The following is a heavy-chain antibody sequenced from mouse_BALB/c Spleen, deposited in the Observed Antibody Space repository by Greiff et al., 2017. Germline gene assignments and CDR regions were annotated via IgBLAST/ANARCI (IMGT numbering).Heavy chain of an antibody. CDR2: INPYNDGT. V-gene: IGHV1-14*01. D-gene: IGHD2-4*01. Sequence: VQLKQSGPELVKPGASVKMSCKASGYTFTSYVMHWVKQKPGQGLEWIGYINPYNDGTKYNEKFKGKATLTSDKSSSTAYMELSSLTSEDSAVYYCARYDYDLYYYAMDYWGQGTSVTVSS. J-gene: IGHJ4*01. CDR3: ARYDYDLYYYAMDY. CDR1: GYTFTSYV.